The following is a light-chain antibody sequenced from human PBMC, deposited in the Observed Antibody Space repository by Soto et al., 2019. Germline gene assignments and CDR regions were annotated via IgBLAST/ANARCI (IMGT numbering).Light chain of an antibody. Sequence: QSVLTQPPSVSAAPGQKVTISCSGSSSNIGNNYVSWYQHLPGTAPKLLIYENNKRPSGIPDRFSGSKSGTSATLGITGLQTGDEADYYCGTWDGSLSAVFGGGTKLTV. CDR1: SSNIGNNY. CDR2: ENN. J-gene: IGLJ2*01. CDR3: GTWDGSLSAV. V-gene: IGLV1-51*02.